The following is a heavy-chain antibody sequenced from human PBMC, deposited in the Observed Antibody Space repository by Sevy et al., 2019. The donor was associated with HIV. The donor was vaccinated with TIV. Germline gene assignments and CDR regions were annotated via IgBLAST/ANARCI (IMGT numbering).Heavy chain of an antibody. Sequence: GGSLRLSCAASGFTFSSYAMHWVRQAPGKGLEWVAVISYDGSNKYYADSVKGRFTITRDNSKNTLYLQMNSLRAEDTAVYYCARARPYSSGWHGYYYGMDVWGQGTTVTVSS. CDR2: ISYDGSNK. J-gene: IGHJ6*02. CDR3: ARARPYSSGWHGYYYGMDV. CDR1: GFTFSSYA. D-gene: IGHD6-19*01. V-gene: IGHV3-30-3*01.